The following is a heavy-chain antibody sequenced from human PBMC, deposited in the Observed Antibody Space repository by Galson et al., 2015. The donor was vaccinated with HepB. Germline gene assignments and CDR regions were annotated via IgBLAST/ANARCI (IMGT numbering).Heavy chain of an antibody. J-gene: IGHJ6*02. CDR1: GFTLSDYS. D-gene: IGHD6-13*01. Sequence: SLRLSCAASGFTLSDYSMNWVRQAPGKGLEWVSSITNSSTYIYYAGSVKGRFTISRDNAKNSLYLEMNSLRAEDTAIYYCARDFRFRGAADAPVHRSYYYYGMDVWGQGTTVTVSS. CDR2: ITNSSTYI. CDR3: ARDFRFRGAADAPVHRSYYYYGMDV. V-gene: IGHV3-21*01.